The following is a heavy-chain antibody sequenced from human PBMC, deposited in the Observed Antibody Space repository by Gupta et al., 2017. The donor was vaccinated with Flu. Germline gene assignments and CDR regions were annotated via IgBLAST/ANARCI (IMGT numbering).Heavy chain of an antibody. V-gene: IGHV3-9*01. CDR3: ASMYYDFWSGGRDAFDI. CDR2: ISWNSGSI. D-gene: IGHD3-3*01. J-gene: IGHJ3*02. Sequence: GKGLEWVSGISWNSGSIGYADSVKGRFTISRDNAKNSLYLQMNSLRAEDTALYYCASMYYDFWSGGRDAFDIWGQGTMVTVSS.